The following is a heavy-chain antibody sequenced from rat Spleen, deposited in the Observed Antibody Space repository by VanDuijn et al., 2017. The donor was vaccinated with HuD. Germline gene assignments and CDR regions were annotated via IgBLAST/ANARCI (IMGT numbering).Heavy chain of an antibody. CDR2: IKAKSNNYPP. CDR1: GFTFSTAW. V-gene: IGHV6-6*01. CDR3: AWGGDIYYGFDY. Sequence: EVQVLESGGGLVQPGNSLELSCATSGFTFSTAWMYWYRQFPEKRLEWVARIKAKSNNYPPDYTESVKGRFTISRDDSKSSIYLQMNNLKEEDTAIYYCAWGGDIYYGFDYWGQGVMVTVSS. D-gene: IGHD1-6*01. J-gene: IGHJ2*01.